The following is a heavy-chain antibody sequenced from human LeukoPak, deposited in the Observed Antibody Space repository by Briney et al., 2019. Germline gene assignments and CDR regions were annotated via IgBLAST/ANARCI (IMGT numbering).Heavy chain of an antibody. V-gene: IGHV3-15*01. CDR3: TTGKQILAAAGIGDDY. D-gene: IGHD6-13*01. Sequence: GGSLRLSCAASGFTFSNAWMSWVRQAPGKGLEWVGRIKSKTDGGTTDYAAPVEGRFTISRDDSKNTLYLQMNSLKTEDTAVYYCTTGKQILAAAGIGDDYWGQGTLVTVSS. CDR2: IKSKTDGGTT. J-gene: IGHJ4*02. CDR1: GFTFSNAW.